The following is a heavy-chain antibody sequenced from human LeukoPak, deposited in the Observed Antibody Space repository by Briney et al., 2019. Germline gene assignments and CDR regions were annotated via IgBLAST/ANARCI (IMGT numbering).Heavy chain of an antibody. D-gene: IGHD3-10*02. J-gene: IGHJ4*02. Sequence: GGSLRLSCAASGFTVSSNYMSWVRQAPGKGLEWVSAITSSGGSTYYGDSVKGRFTISRDNSRNTLYLQMNSLRVDDTAVYYCARDLCWGCFDDWGQGNLVTVSS. CDR1: GFTVSSNY. CDR2: ITSSGGST. V-gene: IGHV3-23*01. CDR3: ARDLCWGCFDD.